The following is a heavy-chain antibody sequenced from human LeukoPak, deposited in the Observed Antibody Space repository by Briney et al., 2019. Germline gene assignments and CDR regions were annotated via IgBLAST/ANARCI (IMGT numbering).Heavy chain of an antibody. CDR2: INNSGYST. V-gene: IGHV3-23*01. Sequence: SGGSLRLSCAASGFTFSNYAMTWVRQAPGKGLEWVSGINNSGYSTYYANSVKGRFTISRDNSKNRLYLEMNSLRAEDTAVYYCAKFTMTTRLDYWGQGSLVTVSS. CDR3: AKFTMTTRLDY. D-gene: IGHD4-17*01. CDR1: GFTFSNYA. J-gene: IGHJ4*02.